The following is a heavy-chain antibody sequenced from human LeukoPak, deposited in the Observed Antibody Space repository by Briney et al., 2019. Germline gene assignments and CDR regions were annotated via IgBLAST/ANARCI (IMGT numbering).Heavy chain of an antibody. CDR1: GYTFTSYG. CDR3: ARGEPGIAVARYYYYGMDV. V-gene: IGHV1-18*01. D-gene: IGHD6-19*01. CDR2: ISAYNGNT. J-gene: IGHJ6*02. Sequence: ASVKVSCRASGYTFTSYGISWVRQAPGQGLEWMGWISAYNGNTNYAQKLQGRVTMTTDTSTSTAYMELRGLRSDDTAVYYCARGEPGIAVARYYYYGMDVWGQGTTVTVSS.